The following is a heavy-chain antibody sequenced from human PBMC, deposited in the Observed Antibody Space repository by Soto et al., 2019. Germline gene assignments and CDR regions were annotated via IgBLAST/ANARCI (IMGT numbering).Heavy chain of an antibody. Sequence: WGFLRIPYAVFWFKSKDHYFRWVRQAPGKGLEWVSVIYSGGNTDYADSVRGRFTVSRDTSKNTLYLQMNRLRAEDTAVYYCTRDSSYYGAGRGVLDYWGQGTLVTVSS. CDR3: TRDSSYYGAGRGVLDY. CDR1: WFKSKDHY. J-gene: IGHJ4*02. CDR2: IYSGGNT. V-gene: IGHV3-66*01. D-gene: IGHD3-10*01.